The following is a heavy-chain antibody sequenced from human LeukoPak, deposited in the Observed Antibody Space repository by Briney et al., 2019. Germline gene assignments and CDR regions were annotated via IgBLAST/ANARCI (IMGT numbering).Heavy chain of an antibody. V-gene: IGHV1-18*01. J-gene: IGHJ4*02. CDR3: ARRYSYGSDHDY. D-gene: IGHD5-18*01. CDR2: ISAYNGNT. Sequence: VASVKVSCKASGYTFTIYGISWVRQAPGQGLEWMGWISAYNGNTNYAQKLQGRVTMTTDTSTSTAYMELRSLRSDDTAVYYCARRYSYGSDHDYWGQGTLVTVSS. CDR1: GYTFTIYG.